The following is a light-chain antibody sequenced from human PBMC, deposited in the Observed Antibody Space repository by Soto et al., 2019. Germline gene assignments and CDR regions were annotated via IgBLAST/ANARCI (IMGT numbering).Light chain of an antibody. J-gene: IGKJ5*01. CDR1: QDISNY. CDR2: DAS. Sequence: DIQMTQSPSSLTPSVGDRVTITCQASQDISNYLNWYQQKPGKXPXXLIYDASNLEAGVPSRFSGSGSGTDFTFTISSLQPEDIATYDCQQYDNLSSFGQGTRLEIK. CDR3: QQYDNLSS. V-gene: IGKV1-33*01.